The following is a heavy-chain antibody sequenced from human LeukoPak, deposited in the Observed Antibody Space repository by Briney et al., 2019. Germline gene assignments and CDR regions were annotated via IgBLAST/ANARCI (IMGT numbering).Heavy chain of an antibody. CDR1: GGSISSYY. CDR3: ARQYCSSTSCYTRFDY. J-gene: IGHJ4*02. Sequence: PSETPSLTCTVSGGSISSYYWSWIRQPAGKGLEWIGRIYTSGSTNYNPSLKSRVTMSVDTSKNQFSLKLSSVTAADTAVYYCARQYCSSTSCYTRFDYWGQGTLVTVSS. V-gene: IGHV4-4*07. CDR2: IYTSGST. D-gene: IGHD2-2*02.